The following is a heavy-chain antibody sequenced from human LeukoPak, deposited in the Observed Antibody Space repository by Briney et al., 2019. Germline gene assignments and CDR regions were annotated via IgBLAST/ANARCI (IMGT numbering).Heavy chain of an antibody. V-gene: IGHV1-3*03. CDR3: ARQQPLGPFDY. D-gene: IGHD6-13*01. J-gene: IGHJ4*02. CDR1: GHTFTTYS. CDR2: ISGDNDDT. Sequence: ASVKVSCKTFGHTFTTYSIQWVRQAPGQGLEWMGWISGDNDDTKYSQEFQDRVTFTRDTSATTAYMELSSLRSEDMAVYYCARQQPLGPFDYWGQGTLVIVSS.